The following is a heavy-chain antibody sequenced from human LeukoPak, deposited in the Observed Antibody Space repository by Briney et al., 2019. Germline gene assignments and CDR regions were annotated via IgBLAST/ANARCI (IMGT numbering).Heavy chain of an antibody. CDR3: ARDIVAAGLFFDY. CDR1: GFTFSDYY. CDR2: IRGSGGDI. J-gene: IGHJ4*02. V-gene: IGHV3-11*04. D-gene: IGHD6-13*01. Sequence: KHGESLKISCAASGFTFSDYYMGWIRQAPRKGLEWVSYIRGSGGDIHYADSVKGRFTISRDNAKSSLYLQMNSLRAEDTAVYYCARDIVAAGLFFDYWGQGTLVTVSS.